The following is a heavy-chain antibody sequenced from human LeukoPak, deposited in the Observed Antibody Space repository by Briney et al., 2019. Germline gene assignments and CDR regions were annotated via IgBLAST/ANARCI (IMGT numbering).Heavy chain of an antibody. CDR3: AKDKGDFWSGHHY. D-gene: IGHD3-3*01. Sequence: GGSLRLSCAASGFTFSNYAMSWVRQAPGKGLEWVSSITGSGGSTYYADSVKGRFTISRDNSKNTLYLQMSSLRAEDAAVYYCAKDKGDFWSGHHYWGQGTLVTVSS. CDR2: ITGSGGST. CDR1: GFTFSNYA. J-gene: IGHJ4*02. V-gene: IGHV3-23*01.